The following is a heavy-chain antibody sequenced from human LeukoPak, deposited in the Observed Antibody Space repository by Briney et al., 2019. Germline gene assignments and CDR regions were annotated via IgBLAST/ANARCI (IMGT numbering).Heavy chain of an antibody. CDR2: INPNSGGT. CDR3: ARDGSSSWYAAFDI. V-gene: IGHV1-2*02. Sequence: ASVKVSCKASGYTFTGYYMHWVRQAPGQGLEWMGWINPNSGGTNYAQKFQGRVTMTRDTSISTAYMELSRLRSDDTAVYYCARDGSSSWYAAFDIWGQGTMVTVSS. CDR1: GYTFTGYY. J-gene: IGHJ3*02. D-gene: IGHD6-13*01.